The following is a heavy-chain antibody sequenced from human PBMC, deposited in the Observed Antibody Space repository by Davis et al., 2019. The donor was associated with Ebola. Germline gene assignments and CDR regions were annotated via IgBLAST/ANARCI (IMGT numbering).Heavy chain of an antibody. D-gene: IGHD4-17*01. CDR3: ATDADYGEYGWFDP. CDR1: EFTFMDYS. Sequence: GESLKISCVASEFTFMDYSMNWVRQAPGKGLEWVAIISSDGSNRFYADSVKGRFTISRDNSKNTLYLQMHSLRPEDTATYYCATDADYGEYGWFDPWGQGTLVIVSS. J-gene: IGHJ5*02. V-gene: IGHV3-30*01. CDR2: ISSDGSNR.